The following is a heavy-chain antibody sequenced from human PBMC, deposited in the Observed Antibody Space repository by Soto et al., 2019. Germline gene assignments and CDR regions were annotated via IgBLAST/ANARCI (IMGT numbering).Heavy chain of an antibody. D-gene: IGHD3-10*01. CDR1: GGTFSSYA. CDR3: AREGRPNYYGSGSYSPV. CDR2: IIPIFGTA. V-gene: IGHV1-69*13. Sequence: XVKVSGRASGGTFSSYAISWVRPAPGQGLEWMGGIIPIFGTANYAQKFQGRVTITADESTSTAYMELSSLRSEDKAVYYCAREGRPNYYGSGSYSPVWGQGTTVTVSS. J-gene: IGHJ6*02.